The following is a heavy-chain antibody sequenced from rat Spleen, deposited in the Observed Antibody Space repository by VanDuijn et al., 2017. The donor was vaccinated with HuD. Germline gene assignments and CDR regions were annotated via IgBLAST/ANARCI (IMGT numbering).Heavy chain of an antibody. J-gene: IGHJ2*01. D-gene: IGHD1-6*01. CDR3: AKEASYVYYGSTHFDY. CDR2: INYDGSGT. V-gene: IGHV5-29*01. CDR1: GFTFSNYG. Sequence: EVQLVESGGGRVQPGRSLKLSCAASGFTFSNYGMAWVRQAPTKGLEWVATINYDGSGTYYRDSVKGRFTIYRDNAKSTLYLQMESLRSEDTATYYCAKEASYVYYGSTHFDYWGQGVMVTVSS.